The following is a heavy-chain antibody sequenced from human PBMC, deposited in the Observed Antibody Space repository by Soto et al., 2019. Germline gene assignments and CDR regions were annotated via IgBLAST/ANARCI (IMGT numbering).Heavy chain of an antibody. Sequence: QVQLQESGPGLVKPSETLSLTCTVSGGSISSYYWSWIRQPPGKGLEWIGYIYYSGSTNYNPSLKSRVTISVDTSKNQFSLKLSSVTAADTAVYYCARLAAAGGGFYYYYYYMDVWGKGTTVTVSS. V-gene: IGHV4-59*01. CDR2: IYYSGST. CDR3: ARLAAAGGGFYYYYYYMDV. D-gene: IGHD6-13*01. CDR1: GGSISSYY. J-gene: IGHJ6*03.